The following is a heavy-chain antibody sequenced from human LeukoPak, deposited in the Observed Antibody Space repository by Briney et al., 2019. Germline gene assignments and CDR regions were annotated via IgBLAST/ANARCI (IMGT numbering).Heavy chain of an antibody. J-gene: IGHJ4*02. D-gene: IGHD1-26*01. CDR1: GYTFTGYY. CDR3: ARQTAKKWDLPGSFDS. CDR2: INPNSGGT. V-gene: IGHV1-2*02. Sequence: RASVKVSCKASGYTFTGYYMHWVRQAPGQGLEWMGWINPNSGGTNYAQKFQGRVTMTRDTSISTAYMELSRLRSDDTAVYYCARQTAKKWDLPGSFDSWGQGILVTVSS.